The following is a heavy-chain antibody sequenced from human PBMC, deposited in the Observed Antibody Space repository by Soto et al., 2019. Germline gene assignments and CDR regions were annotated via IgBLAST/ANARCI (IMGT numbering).Heavy chain of an antibody. D-gene: IGHD3-22*01. CDR1: GYTFTGYY. V-gene: IGHV1-2*04. Sequence: GASVKVSCKASGYTFTGYYMHWVRQAPGQGLEWMGWIDPNSGGTNYAQKFQGWVTMTRDTSISTGYMELSRLRSDDTAVYYCARGLGPYYDSSVAGSPLDYWGQGTLVTVSS. J-gene: IGHJ4*02. CDR2: IDPNSGGT. CDR3: ARGLGPYYDSSVAGSPLDY.